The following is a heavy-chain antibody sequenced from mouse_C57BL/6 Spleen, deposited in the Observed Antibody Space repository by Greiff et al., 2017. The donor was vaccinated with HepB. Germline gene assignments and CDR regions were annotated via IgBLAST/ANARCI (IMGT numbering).Heavy chain of an antibody. CDR3: ARGEYGNFPS. Sequence: QVQLQQPGAELVRPGSSVKLSCKASGYTFTSYWMDWVKQRPGQGLEWIGNIYPSDSETHYNQKFKDKATLTVDKSSSTAYMQLSSLTSEDSAVYYCARGEYGNFPSWGQGTTLTAAS. CDR2: IYPSDSET. D-gene: IGHD2-1*01. J-gene: IGHJ2*01. CDR1: GYTFTSYW. V-gene: IGHV1-61*01.